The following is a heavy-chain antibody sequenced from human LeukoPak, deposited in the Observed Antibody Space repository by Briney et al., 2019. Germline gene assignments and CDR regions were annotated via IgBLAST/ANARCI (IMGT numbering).Heavy chain of an antibody. Sequence: SVKVSCKASGGTFSSYAISWVRQAPGQGLEWMGGIIPIFGTANYAQKFQGRVTITADESTSTAYMELSSLRSEDTAVYYCARDPGQYDILTGYRGSGMDVWGQGTTVTVSS. CDR2: IIPIFGTA. V-gene: IGHV1-69*13. D-gene: IGHD3-9*01. CDR3: ARDPGQYDILTGYRGSGMDV. CDR1: GGTFSSYA. J-gene: IGHJ6*02.